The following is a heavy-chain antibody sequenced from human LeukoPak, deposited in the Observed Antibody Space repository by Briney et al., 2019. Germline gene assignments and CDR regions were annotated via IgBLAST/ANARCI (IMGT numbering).Heavy chain of an antibody. Sequence: AGGSLRLSCAASGFTFSSYSMNWVRQAPGKGLEWVSSISSSSSYIYYADSVKGRFTISRDNAKNSLYLQMNSLRAEDTAVYYCARDRIDDFWSGSPGDYWGQGTLVTVSS. CDR2: ISSSSSYI. CDR3: ARDRIDDFWSGSPGDY. D-gene: IGHD3-3*01. V-gene: IGHV3-21*01. CDR1: GFTFSSYS. J-gene: IGHJ4*02.